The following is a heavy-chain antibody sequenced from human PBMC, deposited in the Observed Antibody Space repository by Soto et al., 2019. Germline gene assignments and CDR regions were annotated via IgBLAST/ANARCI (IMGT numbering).Heavy chain of an antibody. Sequence: QVQLVESGGGVVQPGRSLRLSCAASGFTFSSYGMHWVRQAPGKGLEWVAVIWYDGSNKYYADSVKGRFTISRDNSKNTLYLQMNSLRAEDTAVYYCARDFQYYDFWSGSKSLDYWGQGTLVTVSS. J-gene: IGHJ4*02. V-gene: IGHV3-33*01. CDR1: GFTFSSYG. CDR3: ARDFQYYDFWSGSKSLDY. CDR2: IWYDGSNK. D-gene: IGHD3-3*01.